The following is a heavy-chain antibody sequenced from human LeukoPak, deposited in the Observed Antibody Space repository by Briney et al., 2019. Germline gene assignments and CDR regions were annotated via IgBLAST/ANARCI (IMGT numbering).Heavy chain of an antibody. Sequence: GGSLRLSCAASGFILSNCAMTWVRQAPGKGLEWVSGIDTKGTRTYYADSVKGWFTISRDNSKNTLFLQLNSLRAEDTAVYYCVKEVVATIPPLWGQGTLVTVSS. CDR1: GFILSNCA. CDR2: IDTKGTRT. V-gene: IGHV3-23*01. J-gene: IGHJ4*02. CDR3: VKEVVATIPPL. D-gene: IGHD5-12*01.